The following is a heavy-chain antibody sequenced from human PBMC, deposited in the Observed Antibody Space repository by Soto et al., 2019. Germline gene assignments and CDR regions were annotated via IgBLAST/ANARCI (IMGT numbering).Heavy chain of an antibody. J-gene: IGHJ5*02. V-gene: IGHV3-23*01. Sequence: PGGSLRLSCAASGFTFSSYAMSWVRQAPGKGLEWVSAISGSGGSTYYADSVKGRFTISRDNSKNTLYLQMNSLRAEDTAVYYCAKDRRLTGTTSTNWFDPWGQGTLVTVSS. CDR2: ISGSGGST. CDR1: GFTFSSYA. CDR3: AKDRRLTGTTSTNWFDP. D-gene: IGHD1-7*01.